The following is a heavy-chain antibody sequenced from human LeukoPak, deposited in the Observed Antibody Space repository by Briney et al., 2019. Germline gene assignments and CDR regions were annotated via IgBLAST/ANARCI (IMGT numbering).Heavy chain of an antibody. J-gene: IGHJ5*02. CDR1: GHTFTGCY. Sequence: RASVRVSCKASGHTFTGCYMHWVRQAPGQGLEWMGWINANSGGTNYAQKFQGRVTMTRDTSISTAYMELSRLRSDDTAVYYCARVPTSSPTKFDPWGQGTLVTVSS. D-gene: IGHD2-2*01. V-gene: IGHV1-2*02. CDR2: INANSGGT. CDR3: ARVPTSSPTKFDP.